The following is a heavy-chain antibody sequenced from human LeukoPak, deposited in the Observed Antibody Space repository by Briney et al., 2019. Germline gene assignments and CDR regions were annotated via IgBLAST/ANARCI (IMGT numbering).Heavy chain of an antibody. J-gene: IGHJ4*02. CDR1: GFTFSDYY. CDR3: TRDNYYDSSGYFMDY. V-gene: IGHV3-49*03. D-gene: IGHD3-22*01. CDR2: IRSKAYGGTT. Sequence: GALRLSCAASGFTFSDYYMSWIRQAPGKGLEWVGFIRSKAYGGTTEYAASVKGRFTISGDDSKSIAYLQMNSLKTEDTAVYYCTRDNYYDSSGYFMDYWGQGTLVTVSS.